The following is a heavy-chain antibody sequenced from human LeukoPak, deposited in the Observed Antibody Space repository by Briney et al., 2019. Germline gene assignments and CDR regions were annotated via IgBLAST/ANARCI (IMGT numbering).Heavy chain of an antibody. Sequence: GGSLRLSCAASAFTFSNYAMNWVRQAPGKGLEWVSAISSSGSSTYYADSVKGRFTISRDNSKNTLYLQMNSLRAEDTAVYYCAKDGPDSWGYFDYWGQGTLVTVSS. V-gene: IGHV3-23*01. CDR2: ISSSGSST. CDR3: AKDGPDSWGYFDY. J-gene: IGHJ4*02. D-gene: IGHD7-27*01. CDR1: AFTFSNYA.